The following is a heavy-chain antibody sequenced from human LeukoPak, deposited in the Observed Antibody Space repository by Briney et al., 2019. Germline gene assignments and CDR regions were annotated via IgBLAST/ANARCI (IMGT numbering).Heavy chain of an antibody. J-gene: IGHJ4*02. CDR2: ISSSSSYT. CDR3: ARSTYCGGDCYPALGY. V-gene: IGHV3-11*06. Sequence: GGSLRLSCAASGFIFSDYYMSWIRQAPGRGLEWVSDISSSSSYTSYADSVKGRFTISRDDAKNSLYLQMNSLRDEDTAVYYCARSTYCGGDCYPALGYWGQGTPVTVSS. CDR1: GFIFSDYY. D-gene: IGHD2-21*02.